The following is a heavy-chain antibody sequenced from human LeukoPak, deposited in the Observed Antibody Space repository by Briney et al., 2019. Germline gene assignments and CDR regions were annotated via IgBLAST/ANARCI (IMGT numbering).Heavy chain of an antibody. CDR3: ARVKAGYSGYDSWFDP. D-gene: IGHD5-12*01. Sequence: SETLSLTCAVSGGSISSGGYSWSWIRQPPEKGLEWVGYIYHSGSTYYNPSLKSRVTISVDRSKNQFSLKLSSVTAADTAVYYCARVKAGYSGYDSWFDPWGQGTLVTVSS. J-gene: IGHJ5*02. V-gene: IGHV4-30-2*01. CDR2: IYHSGST. CDR1: GGSISSGGYS.